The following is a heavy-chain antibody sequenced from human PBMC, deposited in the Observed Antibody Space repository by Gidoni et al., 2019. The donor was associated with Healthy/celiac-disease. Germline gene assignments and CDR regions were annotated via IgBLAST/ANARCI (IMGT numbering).Heavy chain of an antibody. V-gene: IGHV5-51*03. CDR2: IYPGDSDT. Sequence: EVQLVQSGAEVKKPGESLKISCQGSGYSFTIYSIVWVRQMPGKGLEWMGIIYPGDSDTRYSPSFQGQVTISADKSISTAYLQWSSLKASDTAMYYCARTLYYYGSGSSRYYYGMDVWGQGTTVTVSS. D-gene: IGHD3-10*01. J-gene: IGHJ6*02. CDR1: GYSFTIYS. CDR3: ARTLYYYGSGSSRYYYGMDV.